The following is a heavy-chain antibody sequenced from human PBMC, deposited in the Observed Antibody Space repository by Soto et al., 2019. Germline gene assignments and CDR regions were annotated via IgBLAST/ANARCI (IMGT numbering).Heavy chain of an antibody. CDR1: GFTFSDYY. Sequence: GGSLRLSCAASGFTFSDYYMRWVRQAPGKGLEWLSDISTSSSYRNYADSVKGRFTISRDDANNSLYLQMNSLRVDDTAVYYWVTHIIGYPTQWGQGALVTVSS. V-gene: IGHV3-11*06. D-gene: IGHD1-20*01. CDR2: ISTSSSYR. CDR3: VTHIIGYPTQ. J-gene: IGHJ4*02.